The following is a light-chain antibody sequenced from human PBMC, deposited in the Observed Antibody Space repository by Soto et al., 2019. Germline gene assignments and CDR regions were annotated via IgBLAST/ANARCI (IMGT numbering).Light chain of an antibody. CDR2: EVS. CDR3: SSSTSSSTLV. Sequence: QSALTQPASVSGSPGQSITISCTGTSSDVGGYNYVSWYQQHPGKAPKLMIYEVSNRPSGVSNRFSGSKSGNTASLTISGHQDEDEDDYYCSSSTSSSTLVFGGGTKLTVL. V-gene: IGLV2-14*01. J-gene: IGLJ2*01. CDR1: SSDVGGYNY.